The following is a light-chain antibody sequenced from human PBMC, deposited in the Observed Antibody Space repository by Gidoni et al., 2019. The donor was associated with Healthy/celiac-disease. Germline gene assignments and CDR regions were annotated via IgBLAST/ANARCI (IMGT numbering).Light chain of an antibody. Sequence: QSVLTQPPSVSGAPGQRVTISCTGSSSNIGAGYDVHWYQQLPGTAPKLLRYGNSNRSSGVPARFSGSKSGTSASLAITGLQSEDEADYYCQSYDSSLSGVVFGGGTKLTVL. J-gene: IGLJ2*01. CDR1: SSNIGAGYD. V-gene: IGLV1-40*01. CDR3: QSYDSSLSGVV. CDR2: GNS.